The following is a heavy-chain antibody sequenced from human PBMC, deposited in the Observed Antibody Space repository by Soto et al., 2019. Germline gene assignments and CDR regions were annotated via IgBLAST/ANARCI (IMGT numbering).Heavy chain of an antibody. J-gene: IGHJ5*02. CDR1: GASVTFGNFY. V-gene: IGHV4-61*01. CDR3: ASRDAINWFGR. Sequence: NPSETLSLTCIVSGASVTFGNFYWAWIRQPPGKALEWIGDISYSGITNYNPSPQRRGTRGVDTPMNQFPLRLTFVPAADTAVYPCASRDAINWFGRWRQGPLVTAAS. CDR2: ISYSGIT.